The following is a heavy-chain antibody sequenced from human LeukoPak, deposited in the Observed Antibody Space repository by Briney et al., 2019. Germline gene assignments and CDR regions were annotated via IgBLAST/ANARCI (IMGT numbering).Heavy chain of an antibody. D-gene: IGHD1-14*01. CDR1: GYTFTGNY. CDR3: ARTSEVVIPFDY. J-gene: IGHJ4*02. V-gene: IGHV1-2*02. Sequence: ASVKVSCKASGYTFTGNYIHWLRQAPGLGLEWMGWIKPNRGGTKYADSFQGRVTLTRDTSISTVYMELSRLRSDDTAVYFCARTSEVVIPFDYWGQGTLVTVSS. CDR2: IKPNRGGT.